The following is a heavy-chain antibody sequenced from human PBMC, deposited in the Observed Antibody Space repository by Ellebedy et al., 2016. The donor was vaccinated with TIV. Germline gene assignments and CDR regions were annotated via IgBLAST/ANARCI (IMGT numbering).Heavy chain of an antibody. Sequence: GSLRLXXTVSGGSISSYYWSWIRQPPGKGLEWIGYIYYSGSTNYNPSLKSRVTISVDTSKNQFSLKLSSVTAADTAVYYCAISSSGTADAFDIWGQGTMVTVSS. CDR3: AISSSGTADAFDI. J-gene: IGHJ3*02. V-gene: IGHV4-59*01. CDR2: IYYSGST. CDR1: GGSISSYY. D-gene: IGHD1-1*01.